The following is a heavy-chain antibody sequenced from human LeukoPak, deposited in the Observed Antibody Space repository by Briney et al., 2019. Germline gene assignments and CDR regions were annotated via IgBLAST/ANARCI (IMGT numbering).Heavy chain of an antibody. J-gene: IGHJ4*02. V-gene: IGHV4-34*01. D-gene: IGHD6-19*01. Sequence: SETLSLTCAVYGGSFSGYYWSWIRQPPGKGLEWIGEINHSGSTNYNPSLKSRVTISVDTSKNQFSLKLSSVTAADTAVYYCARHDGGPVAEVAAYWGQGTLVTVSS. CDR2: INHSGST. CDR1: GGSFSGYY. CDR3: ARHDGGPVAEVAAY.